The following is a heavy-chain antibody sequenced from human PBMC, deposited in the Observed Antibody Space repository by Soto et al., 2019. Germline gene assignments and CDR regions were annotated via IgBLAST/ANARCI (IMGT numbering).Heavy chain of an antibody. Sequence: QVQLQQWGAGLLKPSETLSLTCAVYGGSFSGYYWSWIRQPPGKGLEWIGEINHSGSTNYNPSLKIRVTISVDTAKNEFTMKLRSVPAADTAVYYCARQAATRYYYYYYYMDVWGKGTTVTVSS. J-gene: IGHJ6*03. D-gene: IGHD2-15*01. CDR1: GGSFSGYY. V-gene: IGHV4-34*01. CDR3: ARQAATRYYYYYYYMDV. CDR2: INHSGST.